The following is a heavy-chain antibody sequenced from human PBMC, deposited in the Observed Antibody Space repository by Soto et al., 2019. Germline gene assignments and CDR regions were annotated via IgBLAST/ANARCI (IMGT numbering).Heavy chain of an antibody. CDR2: MSPNSGAT. CDR1: GYTFTSYD. D-gene: IGHD6-19*01. J-gene: IGHJ6*02. Sequence: QVQLVQSGAEVTKPGASVKVSCKASGYTFTSYDINWVRQATGQGLEWMGWMSPNSGATGYAQKFKGRVTMTRDTSISTAYMELSNLRSEDTAIYYGARGVEAGVDVWGQGSTVTVSS. V-gene: IGHV1-8*01. CDR3: ARGVEAGVDV.